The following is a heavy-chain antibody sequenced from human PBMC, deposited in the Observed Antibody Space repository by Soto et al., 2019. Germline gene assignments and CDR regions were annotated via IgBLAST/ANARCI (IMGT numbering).Heavy chain of an antibody. CDR2: IYYSGST. Sequence: SDTLSLTCTVPGDSILSDYWRWIRQPPGKGLEWIGYIYYSGSTNHNPSLKSRVTISVDTSKNQFSLNLSSVTAADTAVYYCASSNIAAAGFYYYGMDVWGRGTTVT. CDR1: GDSILSDY. V-gene: IGHV4-59*07. D-gene: IGHD6-13*01. CDR3: ASSNIAAAGFYYYGMDV. J-gene: IGHJ6*02.